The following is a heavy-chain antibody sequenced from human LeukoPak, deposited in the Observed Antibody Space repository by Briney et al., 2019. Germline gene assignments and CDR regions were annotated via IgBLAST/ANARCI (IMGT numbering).Heavy chain of an antibody. D-gene: IGHD3-10*01. J-gene: IGHJ5*02. Sequence: GGSLRLSCAASGFTFSSYAMSWVRHAPGKGLEWVSAISGSGGSTYYADSVKGRSTISRDNSKNTLYLQMNSLRAEDTAVYYCAKVGSRMVRGVINWFDPWGQGTLVTVSS. CDR3: AKVGSRMVRGVINWFDP. V-gene: IGHV3-23*01. CDR1: GFTFSSYA. CDR2: ISGSGGST.